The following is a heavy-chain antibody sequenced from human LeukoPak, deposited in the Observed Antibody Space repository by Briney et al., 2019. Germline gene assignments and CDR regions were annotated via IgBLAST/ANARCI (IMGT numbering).Heavy chain of an antibody. CDR3: ARGSIVGATFDYFDY. D-gene: IGHD1-26*01. J-gene: IGHJ4*02. CDR1: GYTFTCYY. V-gene: IGHV1-2*02. CDR2: IKPNSGGT. Sequence: GASVKVSCKASGYTFTCYYIHWVRQAPGQGLEWMGWIKPNSGGTNYAQKFQGRVTMTRDTSISTAYMELSRLRSDDTAVYYCARGSIVGATFDYFDYWGQGTPVTVSS.